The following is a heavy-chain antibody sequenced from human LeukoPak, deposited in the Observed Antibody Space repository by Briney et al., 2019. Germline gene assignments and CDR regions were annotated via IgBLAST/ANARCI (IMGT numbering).Heavy chain of an antibody. V-gene: IGHV3-11*06. D-gene: IGHD3-22*01. CDR1: GFSFSNFY. J-gene: IGHJ4*02. CDR3: ARESDSSGYYDY. CDR2: VCSSSTYT. Sequence: PGGSLRLSCAASGFSFSNFYMSWIRQAPGKGLEWVSYVCSSSTYTNSADSVRGRFTISRDNAKNSLYLQLNSLRVEDTAVYYCARESDSSGYYDYWGQGTLVTVSS.